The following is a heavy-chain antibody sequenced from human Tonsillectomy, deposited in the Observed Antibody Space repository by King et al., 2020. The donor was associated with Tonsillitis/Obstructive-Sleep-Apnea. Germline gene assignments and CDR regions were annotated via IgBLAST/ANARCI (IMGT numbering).Heavy chain of an antibody. Sequence: VQLVESGGGVVQPGRSLRLSCAASGFTFSTYGMHWGRQAPGKGLEWGAVILYDGSNKYYADSVKGRFTISRDNSKNTLYLQMNSRSAEATAVYYCARDTNAGTDYWGQGTLVTVSS. J-gene: IGHJ4*02. V-gene: IGHV3-33*01. CDR1: GFTFSTYG. CDR3: ARDTNAGTDY. CDR2: ILYDGSNK. D-gene: IGHD1-1*01.